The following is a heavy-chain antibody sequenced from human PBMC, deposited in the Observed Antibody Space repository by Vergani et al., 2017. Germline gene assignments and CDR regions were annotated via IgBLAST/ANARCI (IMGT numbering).Heavy chain of an antibody. CDR3: ASGKEYSDSTSHFRGRYFDV. CDR1: GDSIISRSYY. CDR2: IYNSGNG. Sequence: QMQLQESGPGLVKASETLSLTCTVSGDSIISRSYYWGWIRQPPGKGLEWIGSIYNSGNGDSSSSLKSRVTISADTSKKQFSLRLTSVTAADTAVYYWASGKEYSDSTSHFRGRYFDVWGRGTLVTVPS. D-gene: IGHD1-26*01. V-gene: IGHV4-39*01. J-gene: IGHJ2*01.